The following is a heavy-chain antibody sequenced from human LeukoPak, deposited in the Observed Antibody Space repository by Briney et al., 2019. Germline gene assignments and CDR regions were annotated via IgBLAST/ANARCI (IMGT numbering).Heavy chain of an antibody. CDR3: ARQRGDYDSSGYYDPHMGDWFDP. CDR1: GGSISSYY. CDR2: IYYSGST. J-gene: IGHJ5*02. Sequence: SETLSLTCTVSGGSISSYYWSWIRQPPGKGLEWIGYIYYSGSTNYNPSLKSRVTISVDTSKNQFSLKLSSVTAADTAVYYCARQRGDYDSSGYYDPHMGDWFDPWGQGTLVTVSS. D-gene: IGHD3-22*01. V-gene: IGHV4-59*08.